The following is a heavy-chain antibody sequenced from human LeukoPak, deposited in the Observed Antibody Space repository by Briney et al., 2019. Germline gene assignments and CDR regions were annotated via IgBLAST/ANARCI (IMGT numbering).Heavy chain of an antibody. CDR3: ASGTGWIFDY. J-gene: IGHJ4*02. D-gene: IGHD6-19*01. V-gene: IGHV3-7*01. Sequence: GGSLRLSCAASGFIFSSYWMSWVRQAPGKGLEWVANINQDGSEKYYVDSVKGRFTISRDNAKNSLYLQMNSLRAEDTAVYYCASGTGWIFDYWGQGTLVTVSS. CDR2: INQDGSEK. CDR1: GFIFSSYW.